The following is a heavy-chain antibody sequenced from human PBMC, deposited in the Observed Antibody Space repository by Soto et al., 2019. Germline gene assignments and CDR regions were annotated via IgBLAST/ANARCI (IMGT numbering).Heavy chain of an antibody. J-gene: IGHJ4*02. CDR1: GYTFTTHG. Sequence: QVQLVQSGAEVKKPGASVKVSCKASGYTFTTHGMHWVRQAPGQGLEWMGWINAGSGNTRYSQKFQGRVTITRDTTASTADMRLSSQRSEDTAGEYGARDVVMTNFGVATHYWGQGTLVTVSS. CDR3: ARDVVMTNFGVATHY. CDR2: INAGSGNT. V-gene: IGHV1-3*01. D-gene: IGHD3-3*01.